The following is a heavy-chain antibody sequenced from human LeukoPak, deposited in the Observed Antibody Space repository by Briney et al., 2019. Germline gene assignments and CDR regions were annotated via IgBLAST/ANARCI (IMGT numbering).Heavy chain of an antibody. CDR2: INHSGST. V-gene: IGHV4-34*01. CDR1: GGSFSGYY. CDR3: ASWDTMGY. D-gene: IGHD5-18*01. J-gene: IGHJ4*02. Sequence: SETLSLTCAVYGGSFSGYYWSWSRQPPGKGLEWIGEINHSGSTNYNPSLKSRVSISVDTSKNQFSLKLSSVTAADTAVYYCASWDTMGYWGQGTLVTVSS.